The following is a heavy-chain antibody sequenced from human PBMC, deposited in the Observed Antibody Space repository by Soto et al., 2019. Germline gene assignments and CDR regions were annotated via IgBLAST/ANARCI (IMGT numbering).Heavy chain of an antibody. CDR2: IYYSGST. CDR3: ARLLSDVPPTNPLDY. J-gene: IGHJ4*02. Sequence: SETLSLTCTVSGGSISSGGYYWSWIRQHPGKGLEWIGYIYYSGSTYYNPSLKSRVTISVDTSKNQFSLKLSSVTAADTAVYYCARLLSDVPPTNPLDYWGQGTLVTVSS. D-gene: IGHD1-26*01. CDR1: GGSISSGGYY. V-gene: IGHV4-31*03.